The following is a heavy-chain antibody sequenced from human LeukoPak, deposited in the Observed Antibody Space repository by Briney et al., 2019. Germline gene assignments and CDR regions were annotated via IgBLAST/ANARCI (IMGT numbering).Heavy chain of an antibody. CDR2: IKSDGSST. Sequence: GGSLRLSCAASGFTFSSYWMHWVRQAPGKGLVWVSRIKSDGSSTTYADSVKGRFTISRDNAKNTLYLQMNSLRSEDTAVYYCARDTSLYCGGGSCYSDYFDYWGQGTLVTVSS. V-gene: IGHV3-74*01. CDR1: GFTFSSYW. D-gene: IGHD2-15*01. J-gene: IGHJ4*02. CDR3: ARDTSLYCGGGSCYSDYFDY.